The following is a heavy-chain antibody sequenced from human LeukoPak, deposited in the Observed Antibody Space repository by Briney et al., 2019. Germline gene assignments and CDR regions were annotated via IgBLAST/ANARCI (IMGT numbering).Heavy chain of an antibody. CDR1: GFTFSSYP. V-gene: IGHV3-23*01. D-gene: IGHD2-2*01. CDR3: AYALDY. Sequence: PGGSLRLSGAASGFTFSSYPMTWVRQAPGKGLEWVSLIGGSGGSTYYANSVKGRFTISRDDSKNTLYLQMNSLRADDTAIYHCAYALDYWGQGTLVTVSS. CDR2: IGGSGGST. J-gene: IGHJ4*02.